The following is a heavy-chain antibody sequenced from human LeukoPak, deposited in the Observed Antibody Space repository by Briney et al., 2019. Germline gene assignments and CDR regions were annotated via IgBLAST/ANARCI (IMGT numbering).Heavy chain of an antibody. V-gene: IGHV3-20*04. CDR1: GFTFDDYG. J-gene: IGHJ5*02. Sequence: PGGSLRLSCAVSGFTFDDYGMSWVRQAPGKGLEWVSGINRNGSSTGYADSVKGRFTISRDKAKNSLYLQMSSLRAEDTALYYCARDPPDSWNFEYNWFDPWGQGTLVTVSS. CDR2: INRNGSST. D-gene: IGHD1-7*01. CDR3: ARDPPDSWNFEYNWFDP.